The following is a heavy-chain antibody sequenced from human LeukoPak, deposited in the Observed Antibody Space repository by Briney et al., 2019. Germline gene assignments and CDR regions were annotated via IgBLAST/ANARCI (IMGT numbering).Heavy chain of an antibody. CDR2: ISGSGGST. J-gene: IGHJ6*02. D-gene: IGHD6-13*01. V-gene: IGHV3-23*01. CDR3: AKKEAAGTFYYYGMDV. CDR1: GFTFGSYA. Sequence: GGSLRLSCAASGFTFGSYAMSWVRQAPGKGLEWVSAISGSGGSTYYADSVKGRITISRDNSKNTLYLQMNSLRAEDTAVYYCAKKEAAGTFYYYGMDVWGQGTTVTVSS.